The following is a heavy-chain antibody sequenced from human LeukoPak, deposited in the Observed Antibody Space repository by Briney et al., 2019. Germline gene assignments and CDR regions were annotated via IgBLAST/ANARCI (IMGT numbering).Heavy chain of an antibody. CDR2: ISAYNGNT. D-gene: IGHD2-2*01. Sequence: ASVKVSCKASGYTFSGHYMHWVRQAPGQGLEWMGWISAYNGNTNYAQKLQGRVTMTTDTSTSTAYMELRSLRSDDTAVYYCARDLGVPAAYNWFDPWGQGTLVTVSS. CDR1: GYTFSGHY. V-gene: IGHV1-18*04. J-gene: IGHJ5*02. CDR3: ARDLGVPAAYNWFDP.